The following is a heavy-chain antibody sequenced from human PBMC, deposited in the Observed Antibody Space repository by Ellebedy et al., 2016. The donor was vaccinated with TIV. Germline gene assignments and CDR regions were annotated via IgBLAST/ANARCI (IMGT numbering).Heavy chain of an antibody. CDR3: AKDQSRGGYYYDSSPDVGY. D-gene: IGHD3-22*01. Sequence: GESLKISCAASGFTFSSYAMSWVRQAPGKGLEWVSAIRGSGGSTYYADSVKGRFTISRDNSKNTLYLQMNSLRAEDTAVYYCAKDQSRGGYYYDSSPDVGYWGQGTLVTVSS. CDR2: IRGSGGST. CDR1: GFTFSSYA. J-gene: IGHJ4*02. V-gene: IGHV3-23*01.